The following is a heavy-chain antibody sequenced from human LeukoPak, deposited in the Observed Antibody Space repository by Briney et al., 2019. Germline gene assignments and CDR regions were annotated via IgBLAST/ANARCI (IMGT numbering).Heavy chain of an antibody. V-gene: IGHV3-48*02. Sequence: GGSLRLSCAASGFTLGSHSMNWVRQAPGKGLEWVSYISRSSSTIYYADSVRGQFTISRDNAKNSLYLQMNSLRDEDTAVYYCARADYFGSGSYVFGAFDIWGQGTMVTVSS. CDR3: ARADYFGSGSYVFGAFDI. CDR1: GFTLGSHS. D-gene: IGHD3-10*01. J-gene: IGHJ3*02. CDR2: ISRSSSTI.